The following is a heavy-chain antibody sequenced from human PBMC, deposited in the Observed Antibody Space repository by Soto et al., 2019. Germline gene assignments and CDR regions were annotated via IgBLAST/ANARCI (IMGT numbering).Heavy chain of an antibody. D-gene: IGHD2-15*01. CDR1: GFTFSRYA. Sequence: EVQLLESGGGLVQPGGSLRLSCAASGFTFSRYAMSWVRQAPGQGLEWVSAISGSGGSTYYADSVKGRFTISRDNSKNTLYLQMNSLRAEDTAVYYCAKEVPCGRVVAAPHDAFDIWGQGTMVTVSS. CDR2: ISGSGGST. J-gene: IGHJ3*02. V-gene: IGHV3-23*01. CDR3: AKEVPCGRVVAAPHDAFDI.